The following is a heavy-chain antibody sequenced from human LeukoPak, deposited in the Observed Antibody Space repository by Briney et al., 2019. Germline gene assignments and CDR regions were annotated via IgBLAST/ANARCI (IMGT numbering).Heavy chain of an antibody. Sequence: PSETLSLTCAVYGGSFSGYYWSWIRQPPGKGLEWIGEINHSGSTNYNPSLKSRVTISVDTSKNQFSLKLSSVTATDTAVYYCARFFYRSGSLHYWEQLTLVTVSS. CDR1: GGSFSGYY. J-gene: IGHJ4*02. V-gene: IGHV4-34*01. D-gene: IGHD3-10*01. CDR2: INHSGST. CDR3: ARFFYRSGSLHY.